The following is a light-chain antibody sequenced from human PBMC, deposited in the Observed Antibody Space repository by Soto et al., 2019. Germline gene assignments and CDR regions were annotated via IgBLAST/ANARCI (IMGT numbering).Light chain of an antibody. CDR1: QSVLYSSNNKNS. V-gene: IGKV4-1*01. J-gene: IGKJ2*01. CDR3: QQYYSTPRYT. Sequence: DIVMTQSPDSLAVSLGERATINCKSSQSVLYSSNNKNSLAWYQQKPGQPPKLLIYWASTRESGVPDRFSGSGSVTDFTLTISSLQAEDVAVYYCQQYYSTPRYTFGQGIKLEIK. CDR2: WAS.